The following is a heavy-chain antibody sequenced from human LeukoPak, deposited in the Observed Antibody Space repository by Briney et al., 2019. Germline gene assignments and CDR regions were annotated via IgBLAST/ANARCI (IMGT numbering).Heavy chain of an antibody. D-gene: IGHD3-22*01. CDR1: GYTFNAYY. CDR2: INPNSGGS. V-gene: IGHV1-2*02. J-gene: IGHJ4*02. CDR3: ARDRSAYYYDSSGYFDY. Sequence: ASVKVSCKTSGYTFNAYYMHWVRQAPGQGLEGMGWINPNSGGSNYAQKFQGRVTMTSDTSINTAYLELSRLISDDTAVYYCARDRSAYYYDSSGYFDYWGQGTLVTVSS.